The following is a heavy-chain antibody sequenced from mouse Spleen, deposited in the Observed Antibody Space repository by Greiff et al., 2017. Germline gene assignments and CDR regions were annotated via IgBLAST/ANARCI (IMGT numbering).Heavy chain of an antibody. D-gene: IGHD2-1*01. CDR3: AKTTIVTPYAMDD. V-gene: IGHV1-26*01. CDR1: GYTFTDYY. CDR2: IHSNNGGT. Sequence: EVQLQQSGPELVKPGASVKISCKASGYTFTDYYMNWVKQSPGKSLEWIGDIHSNNGGTSYNQKFKGKATLTVDKSSSTAYMELRSLTSEDSAVYYCAKTTIVTPYAMDDRGQGTSGNVSS. J-gene: IGHJ4*01.